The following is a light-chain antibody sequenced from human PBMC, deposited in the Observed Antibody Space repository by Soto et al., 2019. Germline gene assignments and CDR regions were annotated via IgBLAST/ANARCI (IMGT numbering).Light chain of an antibody. CDR2: GVS. J-gene: IGLJ1*01. V-gene: IGLV2-14*01. CDR1: SSEIGGYNY. Sequence: QSVLTQPASVSGSPGQSITISCTGTSSEIGGYNYVSWYQQHPGKAPKLMIYGVSNRPSGGSGRFSGSKSGNTASLTISGLQAEDEAEDYCSSYTNINTRACVFGTGTKVTVL. CDR3: SSYTNINTRACV.